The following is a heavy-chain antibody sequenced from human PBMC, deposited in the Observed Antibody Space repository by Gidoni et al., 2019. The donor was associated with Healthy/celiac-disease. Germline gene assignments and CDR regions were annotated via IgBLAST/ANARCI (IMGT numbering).Heavy chain of an antibody. Sequence: QVQLVESGGGVVQPGRSLRLSCAASGFTFSSYAMHWVRQAPGKGLEWVAVISYDGSNKYYADSVKGRFTISRDNSKNTLYLQMNSLRAEDTAVYYCARAKGHCSSTSCETTGGFDPWGQGTLVTVSS. J-gene: IGHJ5*02. V-gene: IGHV3-30-3*01. CDR3: ARAKGHCSSTSCETTGGFDP. CDR1: GFTFSSYA. CDR2: ISYDGSNK. D-gene: IGHD2-2*01.